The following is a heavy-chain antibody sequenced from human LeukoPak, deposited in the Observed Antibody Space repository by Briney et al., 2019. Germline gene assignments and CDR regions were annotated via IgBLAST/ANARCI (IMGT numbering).Heavy chain of an antibody. Sequence: GGSLRLSCATSGFDFSIYDMHWVRQGAGRGLEWVSSIGTLGDTYYPDSVKGRFTISRDNAKNSLFLHMNSLRAGDTAVYYCTRVDGLSGNYYFDSWGQGTLVTVSS. CDR2: IGTLGDT. CDR3: TRVDGLSGNYYFDS. CDR1: GFDFSIYD. J-gene: IGHJ4*02. D-gene: IGHD1-26*01. V-gene: IGHV3-13*01.